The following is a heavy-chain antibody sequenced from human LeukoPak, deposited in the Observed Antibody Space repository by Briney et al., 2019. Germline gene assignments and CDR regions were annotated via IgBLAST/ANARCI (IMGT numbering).Heavy chain of an antibody. D-gene: IGHD2-2*01. V-gene: IGHV4-31*03. CDR2: IYYSGST. Sequence: PSQTLSLTCTVSGDSISSGGYYWSWIRQHPGKGLEWIGYIYYSGSTYYNPSLKSRVTISVDTSKNQFSLKLSSETAADTAVYYCARGSPAAILDGGVDYYYYMDVWGKGTTVTVSS. J-gene: IGHJ6*03. CDR3: ARGSPAAILDGGVDYYYYMDV. CDR1: GDSISSGGYY.